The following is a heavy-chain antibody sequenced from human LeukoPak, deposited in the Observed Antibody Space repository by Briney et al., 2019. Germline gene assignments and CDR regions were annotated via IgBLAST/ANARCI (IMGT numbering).Heavy chain of an antibody. Sequence: ASVKVSCKASGYTFTSYYMHWVRQAPGQGLEXXXXINPSGGSTSYAQKFQGRVTMTRDTSTSTVYMELSSLRSEDTAVYYCARYDVSVGATYFDYWGQGTLVTVSS. V-gene: IGHV1-46*01. D-gene: IGHD1-26*01. CDR1: GYTFTSYY. J-gene: IGHJ4*02. CDR3: ARYDVSVGATYFDY. CDR2: INPSGGST.